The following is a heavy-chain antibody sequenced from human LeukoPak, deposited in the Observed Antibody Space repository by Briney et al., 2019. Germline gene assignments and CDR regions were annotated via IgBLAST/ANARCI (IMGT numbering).Heavy chain of an antibody. CDR3: AKARTVGYFDY. J-gene: IGHJ4*02. CDR2: IYYSGST. D-gene: IGHD1-14*01. V-gene: IGHV4-39*01. Sequence: SETLSLTCTVSGGSISSSSYYWGWIRQPPGKGLEWIGSIYYSGSTCYNPSPKSRVTISVDTSKNQFSLNLSSVTAADTAVYYCAKARTVGYFDYWGQGALVTVSS. CDR1: GGSISSSSYY.